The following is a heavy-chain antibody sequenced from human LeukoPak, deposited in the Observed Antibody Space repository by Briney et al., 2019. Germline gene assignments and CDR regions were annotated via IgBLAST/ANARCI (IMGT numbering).Heavy chain of an antibody. D-gene: IGHD6-6*01. Sequence: SVKVSCKASGYTFTSYDINWVRQAPGQGLEWMGGIIPIFGTANYAQKFQGRVTITADESTSTAYMELSSLRSEDTAVYYCASLAARPDLNWFDPWGQGTLVTVSS. CDR3: ASLAARPDLNWFDP. CDR2: IIPIFGTA. J-gene: IGHJ5*02. CDR1: GYTFTSYD. V-gene: IGHV1-69*13.